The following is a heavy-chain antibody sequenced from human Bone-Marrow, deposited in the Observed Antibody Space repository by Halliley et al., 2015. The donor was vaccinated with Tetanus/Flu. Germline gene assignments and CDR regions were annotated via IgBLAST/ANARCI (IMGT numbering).Heavy chain of an antibody. V-gene: IGHV4-59*01. CDR2: IYDSGTA. J-gene: IGHJ4*02. D-gene: IGHD3-3*01. Sequence: KGLEWVAYIYDSGTANSNPSLKSRLAISVDPSKNQFSLKLTSVTAADTAVYYCARFWSGFDYWGQGTPVTVSS. CDR3: ARFWSGFDY.